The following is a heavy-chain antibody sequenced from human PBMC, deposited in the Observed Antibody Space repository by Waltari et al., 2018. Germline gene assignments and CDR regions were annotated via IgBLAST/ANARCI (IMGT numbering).Heavy chain of an antibody. CDR3: AKEITIFGVASFDY. J-gene: IGHJ4*02. D-gene: IGHD3-3*01. V-gene: IGHV3-30*18. CDR2: IWYDGNNK. Sequence: QVQLVESGGGVVQPGRSLRLSCAASGFSFSRYGLHWVRQAPGKRLEWVAVIWYDGNNKDYADSVKGRFTISRDNSNNTLYLEMDSLRPEDSAKYYCAKEITIFGVASFDYWGQGTLVTVSS. CDR1: GFSFSRYG.